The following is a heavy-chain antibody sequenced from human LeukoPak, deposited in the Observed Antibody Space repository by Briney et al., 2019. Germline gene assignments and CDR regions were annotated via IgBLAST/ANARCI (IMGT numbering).Heavy chain of an antibody. V-gene: IGHV1-46*01. CDR1: GYTFTSYY. D-gene: IGHD5-18*01. CDR3: AVDTAMAGDY. CDR2: INPTGGST. J-gene: IGHJ4*02. Sequence: GASVKVSCKASGYTFTSYYMHWVRQAPGQGLEWTGLINPTGGSTGYAQKFQGRVTMTRDMSTSTDYMELSSLRSEDTAIYYCAVDTAMAGDYWGQGTLVTVSS.